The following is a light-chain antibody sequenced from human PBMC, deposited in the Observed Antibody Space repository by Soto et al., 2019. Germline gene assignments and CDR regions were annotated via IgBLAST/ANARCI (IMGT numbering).Light chain of an antibody. V-gene: IGKV3D-15*01. Sequence: EIVMTQSPATLSVSPGERATLSCRASQSVSSNLAWYQQKPGQAPRLLIYGASSRATGIPDRFSGSGSGTEFTLTISSLQSEDFAVYYCQQYNNWPITFGQGTRLE. CDR2: GAS. CDR1: QSVSSN. CDR3: QQYNNWPIT. J-gene: IGKJ5*01.